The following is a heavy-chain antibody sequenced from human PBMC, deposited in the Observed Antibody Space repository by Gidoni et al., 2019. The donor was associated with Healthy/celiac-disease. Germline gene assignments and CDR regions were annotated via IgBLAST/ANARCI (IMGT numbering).Heavy chain of an antibody. CDR1: GYTFTSYG. Sequence: QVQLVQSGAEVKKPGASVKVSCKASGYTFTSYGISWVRQDPGQGLEWMGWISAYNGNTNYAQKLQGRVTMTTDTSTSTAYMELRSLRSDDTAVYYCARAATWIQLSFAGGLYYFDYWGQGTLVTVSS. D-gene: IGHD5-18*01. J-gene: IGHJ4*02. CDR3: ARAATWIQLSFAGGLYYFDY. CDR2: ISAYNGNT. V-gene: IGHV1-18*01.